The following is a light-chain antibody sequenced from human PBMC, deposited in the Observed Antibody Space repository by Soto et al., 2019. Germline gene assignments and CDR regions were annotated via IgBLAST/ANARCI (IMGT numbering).Light chain of an antibody. CDR3: QHYNNWPLT. V-gene: IGKV3-15*01. J-gene: IGKJ4*01. CDR2: NVS. Sequence: EIVLTQSPATLSVSPGERATLSCRASQSVASNLAWYQQKPGQSPSLLIYNVSTRATGLPPRFSGGGSGTAFTLTISILQSDDFALYYCQHYNNWPLTFGGGTKVEI. CDR1: QSVASN.